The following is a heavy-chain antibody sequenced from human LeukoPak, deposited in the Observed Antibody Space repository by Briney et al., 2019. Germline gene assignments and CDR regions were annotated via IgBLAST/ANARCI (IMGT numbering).Heavy chain of an antibody. V-gene: IGHV4-59*01. CDR2: IYYSGST. CDR3: ARVWRCGGDXLTFDY. D-gene: IGHD2-21*02. Sequence: SETLSLTCTVSGGSISSYYWSWIRQPPGKGLEWIGYIYYSGSTNYNPSLKSRVTISVDTSKNQFTLKLSSVTAADTAVYYCARVWRCGGDXLTFDYWGQGTLVTVSS. J-gene: IGHJ4*02. CDR1: GGSISSYY.